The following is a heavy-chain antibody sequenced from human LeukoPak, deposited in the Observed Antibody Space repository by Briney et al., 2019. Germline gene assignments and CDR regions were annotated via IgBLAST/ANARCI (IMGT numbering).Heavy chain of an antibody. V-gene: IGHV3-30*04. Sequence: GRSLRLSCAASGFTFCSYAMHWVRQAPGKGLEWVAVISYHGSNKYYADSVKGRFTISRDNSKNTLYLQMNSLRAEDTAVYYCAILGTQGLRAFDIWGQGTMVTVSS. D-gene: IGHD1-26*01. J-gene: IGHJ3*02. CDR1: GFTFCSYA. CDR3: AILGTQGLRAFDI. CDR2: ISYHGSNK.